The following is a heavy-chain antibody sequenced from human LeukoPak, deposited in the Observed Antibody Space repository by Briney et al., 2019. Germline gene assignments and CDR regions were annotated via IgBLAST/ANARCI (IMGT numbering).Heavy chain of an antibody. CDR3: AKTWWYYDSSGHPDY. D-gene: IGHD3-22*01. V-gene: IGHV3-30*02. Sequence: GGSLRLSCAASGFTFSSYGMHWVRQAPGKGLEWVAFIRYDGSNKYYADSVKGRFTISRDNSKNTLYLQMNSLRAEDTAVYYCAKTWWYYDSSGHPDYWGQGTLVTVSS. CDR1: GFTFSSYG. J-gene: IGHJ4*02. CDR2: IRYDGSNK.